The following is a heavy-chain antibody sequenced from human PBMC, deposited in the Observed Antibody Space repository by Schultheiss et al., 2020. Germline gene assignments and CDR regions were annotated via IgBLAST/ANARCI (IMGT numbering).Heavy chain of an antibody. D-gene: IGHD3-3*01. V-gene: IGHV3-74*01. CDR2: INSDGSST. Sequence: GESLKISCAASGFTFSSYWMHWVRQAPGKGLVWVSRINSDGSSTSYADSVKGRFTISRDNAKNTLYLQMNSLRAEDTAVYYCASTPDKYYDFWSGLEIWGQGTLVTVSS. J-gene: IGHJ4*02. CDR1: GFTFSSYW. CDR3: ASTPDKYYDFWSGLEI.